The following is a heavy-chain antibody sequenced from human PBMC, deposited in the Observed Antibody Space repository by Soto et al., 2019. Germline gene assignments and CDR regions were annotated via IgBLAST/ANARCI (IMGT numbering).Heavy chain of an antibody. D-gene: IGHD6-19*01. CDR3: AKEAGYSSGWDFDY. CDR2: ISWNSGSI. Sequence: EVQLVESGGGLVQPGRSLRLSCAASGFTFDDYAMHWVRQAPGKGLEWVSGISWNSGSIGYADSVKGRFTISRDNAKNSLYLRMNSLRAEDTALYYCAKEAGYSSGWDFDYWGQGTLVTVSS. CDR1: GFTFDDYA. V-gene: IGHV3-9*01. J-gene: IGHJ4*02.